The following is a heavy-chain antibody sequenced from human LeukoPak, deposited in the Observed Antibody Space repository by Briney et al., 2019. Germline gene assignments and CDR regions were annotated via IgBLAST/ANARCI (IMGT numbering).Heavy chain of an antibody. V-gene: IGHV1-69*13. J-gene: IGHJ4*02. CDR3: ARERLWSTTSGYFDY. Sequence: SVKVSCKASGGTFSSYAISWVRQAPGQGLEWMGGIIPIFGTANYAQKFQGRVTITADESTSTAYMELSSLRAEDTAVYYCARERLWSTTSGYFDYWGQGTLVTVSS. CDR2: IIPIFGTA. D-gene: IGHD5-18*01. CDR1: GGTFSSYA.